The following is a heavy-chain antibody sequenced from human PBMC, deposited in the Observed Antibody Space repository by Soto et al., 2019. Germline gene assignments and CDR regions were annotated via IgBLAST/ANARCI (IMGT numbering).Heavy chain of an antibody. CDR1: GGSISSGDYY. CDR3: ARVARRGYSYGRYGLSTYGMDV. D-gene: IGHD5-18*01. V-gene: IGHV4-30-4*01. CDR2: IYYSGST. J-gene: IGHJ6*02. Sequence: QVQLQESGPGLVKPSQTLSLTCTVSGGSISSGDYYWSWIRQPPGKGLEWIGYIYYSGSTYYNPYRKSRVTISVETSKNQFSLKLSSVTAADTAVYYCARVARRGYSYGRYGLSTYGMDVWGQGTTVTVSS.